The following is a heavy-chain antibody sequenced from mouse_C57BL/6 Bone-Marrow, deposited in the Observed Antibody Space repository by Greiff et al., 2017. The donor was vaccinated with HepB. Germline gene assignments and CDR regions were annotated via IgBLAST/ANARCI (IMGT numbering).Heavy chain of an antibody. CDR1: GFSFNTYA. D-gene: IGHD2-3*01. CDR2: IRSKSNNYAT. J-gene: IGHJ1*03. CDR3: VRHRGRDGYSYWYFDV. V-gene: IGHV10-1*01. Sequence: EVMLVESGGGLVQPKGSLKLSCAASGFSFNTYAMNWVRQAPGKGLEWVARIRSKSNNYATYYADSVKDRFTISRDDSESMLYLQMNNLKTEDTAMYYCVRHRGRDGYSYWYFDVWGTGTTVTVSS.